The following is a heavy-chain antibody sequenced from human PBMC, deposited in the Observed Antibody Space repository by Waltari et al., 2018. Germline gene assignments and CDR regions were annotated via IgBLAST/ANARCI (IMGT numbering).Heavy chain of an antibody. V-gene: IGHV3-23*04. CDR2: ISDSGGST. CDR3: AKQPYYTGGGSFDY. Sequence: EVQLVESGGGLVQPGGSLRLSCAASGLTFLSYAMSWVRQAPGKGLEWVSFISDSGGSTHYADSVKGRFTISRDNSKNTLYLQMNSLRADDTAIYYCAKQPYYTGGGSFDYWGQGTLVTVSS. J-gene: IGHJ4*02. D-gene: IGHD2-8*02. CDR1: GLTFLSYA.